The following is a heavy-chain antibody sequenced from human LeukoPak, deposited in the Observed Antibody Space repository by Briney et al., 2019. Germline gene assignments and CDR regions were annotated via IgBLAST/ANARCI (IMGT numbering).Heavy chain of an antibody. CDR3: ARGKRGIAAPNS. Sequence: KASETLSLTCTVSGGSINTYYWSWIRQPPGKGLEWIGYNHYSGSTNYNPSLKSRVTISVDTSNNQFSLRLSSVTAADTAVYYCARGKRGIAAPNSWGQGTMVTVSS. V-gene: IGHV4-59*01. CDR1: GGSINTYY. CDR2: NHYSGST. D-gene: IGHD6-13*01. J-gene: IGHJ3*01.